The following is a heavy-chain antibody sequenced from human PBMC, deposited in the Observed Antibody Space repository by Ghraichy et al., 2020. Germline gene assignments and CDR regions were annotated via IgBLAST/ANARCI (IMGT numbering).Heavy chain of an antibody. J-gene: IGHJ6*02. D-gene: IGHD2-21*02. CDR1: GFTFNNYA. Sequence: GGSLRLSCAASGFTFNNYAMSWVRQAPGKGLEWVSGVGVNGFDTHYGDPVRGRFIISRDNSKNTLYLQMHSLIVDYTAVYYGSKESGYCTCGDCYATHQFYYGMDVWGQGTTVTVSS. CDR3: SKESGYCTCGDCYATHQFYYGMDV. CDR2: VGVNGFDT. V-gene: IGHV3-23*01.